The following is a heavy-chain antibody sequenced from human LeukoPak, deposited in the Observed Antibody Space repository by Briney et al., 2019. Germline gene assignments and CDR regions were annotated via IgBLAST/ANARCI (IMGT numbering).Heavy chain of an antibody. CDR2: IKSDGSST. Sequence: GGSLRLSCAASGFTFSSNWMHWVRHAPGKGLVWVSRIKSDGSSTSYADSVKGRFTISRDNSKNTLYMQMNSLRAEDTAVYYCAKSGPALGFNYWGQGTLVTVSS. CDR1: GFTFSSNW. V-gene: IGHV3-74*01. J-gene: IGHJ4*02. D-gene: IGHD1-26*01. CDR3: AKSGPALGFNY.